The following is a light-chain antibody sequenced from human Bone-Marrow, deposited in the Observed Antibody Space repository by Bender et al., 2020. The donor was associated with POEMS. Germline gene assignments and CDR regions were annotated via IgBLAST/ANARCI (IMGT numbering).Light chain of an antibody. Sequence: QSVLPQPPSVSGAPVQRVTISCTGSSSNTGSGYDINWYQHLPGTAPKLLIYGYNNRPSGVPDRFSGSKSGTSASLAITGLQAGDEADYYCCSYAGATFWVFGGGTKLTVL. CDR1: SSNTGSGYD. CDR3: CSYAGATFWV. V-gene: IGLV1-40*01. CDR2: GYN. J-gene: IGLJ3*02.